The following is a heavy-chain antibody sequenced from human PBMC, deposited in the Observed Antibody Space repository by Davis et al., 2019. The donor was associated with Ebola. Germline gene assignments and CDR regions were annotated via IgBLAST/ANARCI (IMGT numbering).Heavy chain of an antibody. Sequence: GESLKISCAASGFTFSNYGMNWVRQAPGKGLEWVSSISSSSSYIYYADSVKGRFTISRDNAKNSLYLQMNSLRAEDTALYHCARRLRGTIFGGVPSPFDYWGQGTLVTVSS. CDR2: ISSSSSYI. CDR3: ARRLRGTIFGGVPSPFDY. CDR1: GFTFSNYG. J-gene: IGHJ4*02. V-gene: IGHV3-21*04. D-gene: IGHD3-3*01.